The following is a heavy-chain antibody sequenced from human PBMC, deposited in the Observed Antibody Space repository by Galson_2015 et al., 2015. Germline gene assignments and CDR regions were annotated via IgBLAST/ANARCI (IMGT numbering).Heavy chain of an antibody. CDR3: ARMVYYGSGSPGGMDV. D-gene: IGHD3-10*01. CDR2: IDWDDDK. J-gene: IGHJ6*02. CDR1: GFSLSTSGMR. Sequence: PALVKPTQTLTLTCTFSGFSLSTSGMRVSWIRQPPGKALGWLARIDWDDDKFYSTSLKTRLTISKDTSKNQVVLTMTNMDPVDTATYYCARMVYYGSGSPGGMDVWGQGTTVTVSS. V-gene: IGHV2-70*04.